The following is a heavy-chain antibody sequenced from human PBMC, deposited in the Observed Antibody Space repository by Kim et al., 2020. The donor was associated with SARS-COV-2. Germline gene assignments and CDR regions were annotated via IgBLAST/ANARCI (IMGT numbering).Heavy chain of an antibody. V-gene: IGHV4-31*02. CDR3: ARAPTNDY. Sequence: SGSTYSNPSLKSRVTISVDTSKNQFSLKLSSVTAADTAVYYCARAPTNDYWGQGTLVTVSS. J-gene: IGHJ4*02. CDR2: SGST.